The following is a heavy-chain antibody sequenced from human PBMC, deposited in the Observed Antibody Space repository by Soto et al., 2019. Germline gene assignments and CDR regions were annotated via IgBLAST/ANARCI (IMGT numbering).Heavy chain of an antibody. J-gene: IGHJ5*02. D-gene: IGHD3-3*01. Sequence: QLQLQESGPGLVKPSETLSLTCTVSGCSISSSSYYWGWIRQPPGKGLEWIGSIYYSGSTYYNPSLKSRVTISVDMSKNQFSLTLSSVTAAYTAVYDCASHRFPQRIKIFGVAPYRFDPWGQGTLVTVSS. V-gene: IGHV4-39*01. CDR2: IYYSGST. CDR3: ASHRFPQRIKIFGVAPYRFDP. CDR1: GCSISSSSYY.